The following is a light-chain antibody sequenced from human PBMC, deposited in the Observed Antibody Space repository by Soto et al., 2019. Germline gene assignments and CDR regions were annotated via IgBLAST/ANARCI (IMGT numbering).Light chain of an antibody. CDR3: KQYHSYYWT. CDR2: DAS. Sequence: DIQMTQSPSTLSASVGDRVTITCRASQSISSWLAWYQQKPGKAPKLLIYDASSLESGVQSRFSGSGSGTEFTLTISSLQPDDFATYYCKQYHSYYWTFGQGTKV. J-gene: IGKJ1*01. CDR1: QSISSW. V-gene: IGKV1-5*01.